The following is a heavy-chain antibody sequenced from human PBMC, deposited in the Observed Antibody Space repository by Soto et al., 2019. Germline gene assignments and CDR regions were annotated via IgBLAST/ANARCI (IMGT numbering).Heavy chain of an antibody. J-gene: IGHJ5*02. Sequence: PGGSLRLSCAASGFTFSDYAMSWVRQAPGKGLEWVSAISGSGGSTYYADSVKGRFTISRDNSKNTLYLQMNSLRAEDTAVHYCAKSARRGSSGWYGSWFDPWGQGTLVTVSS. V-gene: IGHV3-23*01. CDR2: ISGSGGST. D-gene: IGHD6-19*01. CDR1: GFTFSDYA. CDR3: AKSARRGSSGWYGSWFDP.